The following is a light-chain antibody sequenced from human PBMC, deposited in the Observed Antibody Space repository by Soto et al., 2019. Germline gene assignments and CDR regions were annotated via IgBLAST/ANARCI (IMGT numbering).Light chain of an antibody. CDR1: SSDVGGYNY. CDR3: SSYTYSRDVV. CDR2: DVS. Sequence: QSVLTQPASVSGSPGQSITISCTGTSSDVGGYNYVSWYQQHPGKAPKLIIYDVSHRPSGVSNRFSGSKSGNTASLTISGLQAEDEADYYCSSYTYSRDVVFGGGTKLTVL. J-gene: IGLJ2*01. V-gene: IGLV2-14*01.